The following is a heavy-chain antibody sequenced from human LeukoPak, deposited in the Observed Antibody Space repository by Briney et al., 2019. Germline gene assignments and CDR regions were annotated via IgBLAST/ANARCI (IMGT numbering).Heavy chain of an antibody. D-gene: IGHD1-26*01. J-gene: IGHJ4*02. V-gene: IGHV1-2*02. CDR1: GYTVTGYY. CDR2: INPNSGGT. Sequence: ASVKVSCKASGYTVTGYYMHWVRQAPGQGLEWMGWINPNSGGTNYAQKFQGRVTMTRDTSISTAYMELSRLRSDDTAVYYCARAVGATTGIDYWGQGTLVTVSS. CDR3: ARAVGATTGIDY.